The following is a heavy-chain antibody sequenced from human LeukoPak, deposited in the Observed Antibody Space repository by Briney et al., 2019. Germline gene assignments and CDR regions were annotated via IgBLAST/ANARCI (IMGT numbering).Heavy chain of an antibody. D-gene: IGHD5-18*01. V-gene: IGHV4-59*12. Sequence: SETLSLTCTVSGGSISSYYWSWIRQTPGKGLEWIGYMYYSGSTNYNPSLKSRVTISVDTSKNQFSLKLSSVTAADTAVYYCARVIKRGYVSAFDYWGQGTLVTVSS. CDR3: ARVIKRGYVSAFDY. J-gene: IGHJ4*02. CDR2: MYYSGST. CDR1: GGSISSYY.